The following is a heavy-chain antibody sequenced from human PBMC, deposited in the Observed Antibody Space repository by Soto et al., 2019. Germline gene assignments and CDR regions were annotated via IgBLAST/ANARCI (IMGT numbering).Heavy chain of an antibody. V-gene: IGHV4-34*01. J-gene: IGHJ4*02. D-gene: IGHD1-1*01. Sequence: SETLSLTCAVYGGSFSGYYWSWIRQPPGKGLEWIGEINHSGSTNYNPSLKSRVTISVDTSKNQFSLKLSSVTAADTAVYYCARGEKETTGTFVYWGQGTLVTVSS. CDR3: ARGEKETTGTFVY. CDR2: INHSGST. CDR1: GGSFSGYY.